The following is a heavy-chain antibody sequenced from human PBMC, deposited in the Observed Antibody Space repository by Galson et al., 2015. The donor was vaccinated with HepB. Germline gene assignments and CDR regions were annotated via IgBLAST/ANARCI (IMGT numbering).Heavy chain of an antibody. CDR3: ARWANYRAFEI. J-gene: IGHJ3*02. CDR2: IWYDGSNK. D-gene: IGHD3-16*02. Sequence: SLRLSCAASGFTFSSHGMHWVRQAPGKGLEWVSVIWYDGSNKYYADSVKGRFTISRDNSKNTLYLQMNSLRAEDTAMYYCARWANYRAFEIWGQGTMVTVSS. CDR1: GFTFSSHG. V-gene: IGHV3-33*01.